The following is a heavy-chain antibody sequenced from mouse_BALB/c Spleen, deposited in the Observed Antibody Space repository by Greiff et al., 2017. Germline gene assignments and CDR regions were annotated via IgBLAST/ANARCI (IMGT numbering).Heavy chain of an antibody. CDR3: ARDHNYGNYGGAMDY. J-gene: IGHJ4*01. Sequence: VKLVESGPGLVAPSQSLSITCTVSGFSLTSYGVHWVRQPPGKGLEWLGVIWAGGSTNYNSALMSRLSISKDNSKSQVFLKMNSLQTDDTAMYYCARDHNYGNYGGAMDYWGQGTSVTVSS. D-gene: IGHD2-1*01. CDR2: IWAGGST. CDR1: GFSLTSYG. V-gene: IGHV2-9*02.